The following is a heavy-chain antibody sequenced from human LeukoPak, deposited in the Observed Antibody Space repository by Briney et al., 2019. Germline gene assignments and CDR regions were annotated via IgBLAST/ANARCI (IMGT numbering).Heavy chain of an antibody. CDR3: ARHFELWFGELLRYYFDY. V-gene: IGHV4-34*01. CDR1: GGSFSGYY. J-gene: IGHJ4*02. D-gene: IGHD3-10*01. Sequence: PSETLSLTCAVYGGSFSGYYWSWIRQPPGKGLEWIGEINHSGSTNYNPSLKSRVTISVDTSKNQFSLKLSSVTAADTAVYYCARHFELWFGELLRYYFDYWGQGTLVTVSS. CDR2: INHSGST.